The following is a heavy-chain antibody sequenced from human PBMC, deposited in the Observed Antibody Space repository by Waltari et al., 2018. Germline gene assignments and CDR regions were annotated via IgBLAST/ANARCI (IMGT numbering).Heavy chain of an antibody. Sequence: EVRLVESGGGLVQPGGSLRLSCAASGFAFANYGMSWVRQAPGEGLGGGSSIGGSGGTTYYADSVKGRFTMSKDNSKNTLFLQMNSLRVDDTADYYCAKSSGSYYEVFDYWGRGTLVTVSS. CDR3: AKSSGSYYEVFDY. D-gene: IGHD1-26*01. V-gene: IGHV3-23*04. CDR1: GFAFANYG. CDR2: IGGSGGTT. J-gene: IGHJ4*02.